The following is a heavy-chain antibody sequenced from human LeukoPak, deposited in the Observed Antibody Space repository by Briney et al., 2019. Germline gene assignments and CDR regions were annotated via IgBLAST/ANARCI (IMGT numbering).Heavy chain of an antibody. V-gene: IGHV3-7*01. D-gene: IGHD3-16*02. CDR1: GFTFSSYW. J-gene: IGHJ4*02. CDR2: IKQDGSEK. Sequence: GGSLRLSCAASGFTFSSYWMSWIRQAPGKGLEWVANIKQDGSEKYYVDSVKGRFTISRDNAKNSLFLQMISLRAEDTAVYYCARVGGRYSPLGYWGQGTLVTVSS. CDR3: ARVGGRYSPLGY.